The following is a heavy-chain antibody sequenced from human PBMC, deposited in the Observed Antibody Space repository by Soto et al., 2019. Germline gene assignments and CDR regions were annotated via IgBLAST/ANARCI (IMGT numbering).Heavy chain of an antibody. CDR3: AKAGCSDANCHFWALES. J-gene: IGHJ4*02. V-gene: IGHV3-9*01. Sequence: EMQLVESGGGLVPPGRSLRLSCAGFGLKFEDYAKHWVRQVPGKGLEWVSYINWNSGKVKYADSVKGRFTISRDNAKNSLYLHMTSLKSADSAFYYCAKAGCSDANCHFWALESWGQGTLVSVSS. CDR1: GLKFEDYA. D-gene: IGHD6-19*01. CDR2: INWNSGKV.